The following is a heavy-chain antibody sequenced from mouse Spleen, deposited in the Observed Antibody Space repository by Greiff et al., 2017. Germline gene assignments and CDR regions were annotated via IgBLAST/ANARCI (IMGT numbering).Heavy chain of an antibody. Sequence: QVQLQQPGAELVRPGSSVKLSCKASGYTFTSYWMEWVKQRPGQGLEWIGNIYPSDSETHYNQKFKDKATLTVDKSSSTAYMQLSSLTSEDSAVYYCAREGYSYYFDYWGHGTTLTVSS. CDR3: AREGYSYYFDY. D-gene: IGHD2-14*01. CDR2: IYPSDSET. J-gene: IGHJ2*01. CDR1: GYTFTSYW. V-gene: IGHV1-61*01.